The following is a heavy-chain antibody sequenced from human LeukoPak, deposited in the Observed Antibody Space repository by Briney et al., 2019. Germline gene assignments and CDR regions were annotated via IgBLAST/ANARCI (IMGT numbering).Heavy chain of an antibody. CDR2: ISAYNGNT. J-gene: IGHJ6*04. V-gene: IGHV1-18*04. D-gene: IGHD7-27*01. CDR1: GYSFTSNG. Sequence: ASVKVSCKASGYSFTSNGISWVRQAPGQGLEWMGWISAYNGNTDYEQKLQGRVTMNRETSTSTAYMELRRLRPDDTAVYYGANCACAGACNYYGIDFWGKGTMVTVSS. CDR3: ANCACAGACNYYGIDF.